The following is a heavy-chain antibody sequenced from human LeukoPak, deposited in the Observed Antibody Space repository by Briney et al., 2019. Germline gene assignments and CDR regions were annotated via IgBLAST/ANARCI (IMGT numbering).Heavy chain of an antibody. CDR1: GFSLSTSGVG. Sequence: SGPTLVKPTQTLTLTCTFSGFSLSTSGVGVGWIRQPPGKALEWLALIYWDDDKRYSPSLKSRLTITKDTSKNQVVLTMTNMDPVDTATYYCAHRGSGLFLPNIAVAGHAFDIWGQGTMVTVSS. J-gene: IGHJ3*02. CDR2: IYWDDDK. D-gene: IGHD6-19*01. V-gene: IGHV2-5*02. CDR3: AHRGSGLFLPNIAVAGHAFDI.